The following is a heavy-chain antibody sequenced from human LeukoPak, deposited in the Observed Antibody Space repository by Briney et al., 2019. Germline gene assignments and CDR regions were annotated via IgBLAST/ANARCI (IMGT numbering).Heavy chain of an antibody. V-gene: IGHV3-33*01. Sequence: PGGSLRLSCAASGFTFSSYGMHWVRQAPGKGLEWVAVIWYDGSNKYYADSVKGRFTISRDNPKNTLYLQMNSLRAEDTAVYYCAREGRCGGDCYYDYWGQGTLVTVSS. CDR2: IWYDGSNK. CDR3: AREGRCGGDCYYDY. CDR1: GFTFSSYG. D-gene: IGHD2-21*02. J-gene: IGHJ4*02.